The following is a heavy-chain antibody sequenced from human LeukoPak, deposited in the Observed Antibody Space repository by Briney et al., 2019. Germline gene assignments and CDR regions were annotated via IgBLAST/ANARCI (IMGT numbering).Heavy chain of an antibody. Sequence: SETQSLTCAVSGYSISSGYYWGWIRQPPGKGLEWIGSIYHSGSTYYNPSPKSRVTISVDTSKNQFSLKLSSVTAADTAVYYCARDPDGGPDYWGQGTLVTVSS. J-gene: IGHJ4*02. V-gene: IGHV4-38-2*02. CDR2: IYHSGST. CDR1: GYSISSGYY. D-gene: IGHD3-16*01. CDR3: ARDPDGGPDY.